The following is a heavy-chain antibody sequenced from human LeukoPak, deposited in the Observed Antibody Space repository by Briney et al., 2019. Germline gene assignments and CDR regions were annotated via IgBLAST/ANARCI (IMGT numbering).Heavy chain of an antibody. D-gene: IGHD3-22*01. Sequence: GGSLRLSCAASGFTFSSYGMHWVRQAPGKGLDWVAVIWDDGSNPYYAASVKGRFTIPRDNSKNTLDLQMTNLRAEETGFYYCARDWGRGNSGYKDHWGQGTLVTVSS. V-gene: IGHV3-33*01. J-gene: IGHJ4*02. CDR1: GFTFSSYG. CDR2: IWDDGSNP. CDR3: ARDWGRGNSGYKDH.